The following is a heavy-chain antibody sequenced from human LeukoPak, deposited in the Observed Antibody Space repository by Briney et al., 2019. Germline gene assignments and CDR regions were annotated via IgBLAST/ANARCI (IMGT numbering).Heavy chain of an antibody. J-gene: IGHJ3*02. Sequence: GGSLRLSCAASGFTFSSYWMHWVRQAPGKGLVWVSRINSDGSSTSYADSVKGRFSISRDKSKNTVYLQMNSLRAEDTAVYYCAKGDTYYYDSSGYGAFDIWGQGTMVTVSS. CDR3: AKGDTYYYDSSGYGAFDI. CDR1: GFTFSSYW. D-gene: IGHD3-22*01. CDR2: INSDGSST. V-gene: IGHV3-74*01.